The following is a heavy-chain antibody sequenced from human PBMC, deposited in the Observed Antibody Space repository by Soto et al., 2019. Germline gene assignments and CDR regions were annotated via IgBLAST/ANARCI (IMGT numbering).Heavy chain of an antibody. Sequence: EVQLVESGGGLVKPGGSLRLSCAASGFIFSSYSMNWVRQAPGKGLEWVSSISPRSDYIYFADSMRGRFTISRDNAQNSLYLRMNDLRAEDTAVYHCARVSGTLERYSDLDYWGQGTLVTVSS. D-gene: IGHD1-1*01. CDR3: ARVSGTLERYSDLDY. J-gene: IGHJ4*02. CDR2: ISPRSDYI. CDR1: GFIFSSYS. V-gene: IGHV3-21*06.